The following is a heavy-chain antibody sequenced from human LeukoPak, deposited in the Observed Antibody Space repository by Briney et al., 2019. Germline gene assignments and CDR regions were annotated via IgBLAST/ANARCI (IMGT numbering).Heavy chain of an antibody. CDR3: ARGMSAAYDYNWFDS. V-gene: IGHV4-4*07. CDR2: IHASGST. Sequence: SETLSLTCTVSGDSISAYYWSWIRQPAGRGLEWIGRIHASGSTRYNPSLKSRVTMSVDTSKDQFSLKLTSVTAADTALYFCARGMSAAYDYNWFDSWGQGTLVTVSS. D-gene: IGHD5-12*01. CDR1: GDSISAYY. J-gene: IGHJ5*01.